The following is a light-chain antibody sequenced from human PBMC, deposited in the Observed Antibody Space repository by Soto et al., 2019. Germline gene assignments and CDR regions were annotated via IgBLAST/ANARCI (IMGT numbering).Light chain of an antibody. CDR3: HQYNTYPFS. CDR1: QRISNW. J-gene: IGKJ4*01. CDR2: AAS. V-gene: IGKV1D-16*01. Sequence: DIQMTQSPSSLSASVGDRVNITCRASQRISNWLAWYQQKPEKAPKSLLYAASRLQSGVPSRFSGSGSGTDFTLSISSLQPEDFATDYCHQYNTYPFSFGGGNKVEIK.